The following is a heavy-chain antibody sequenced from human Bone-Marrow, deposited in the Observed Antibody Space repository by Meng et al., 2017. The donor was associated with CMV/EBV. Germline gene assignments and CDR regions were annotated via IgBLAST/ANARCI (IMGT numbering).Heavy chain of an antibody. V-gene: IGHV3-48*01. D-gene: IGHD2-21*01. CDR1: GFTFNRDN. Sequence: GGSLRLSCAASGFTFNRDNMNWVRQAPGRGLEWISYIGMSGTTIYYADSVKGRFTIFRDNSKNTLYLQMNSLRAEDTAVYYCAKLPLVWGQGTMVTVSS. J-gene: IGHJ3*01. CDR2: IGMSGTTI. CDR3: AKLPLV.